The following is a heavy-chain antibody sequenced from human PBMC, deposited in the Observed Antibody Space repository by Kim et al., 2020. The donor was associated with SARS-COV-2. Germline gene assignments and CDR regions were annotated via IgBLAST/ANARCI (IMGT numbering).Heavy chain of an antibody. CDR1: GGTFSSYA. V-gene: IGHV1-69*13. D-gene: IGHD3-22*01. Sequence: SVKVSCKASGGTFSSYAISWVRQAPGQGLEWMGGIIPIFGTANYAQKFQGRVTITADESTSTAYMELSSLRSEDTAVYYCARERVTYYYDSSGYYWEYYYYYGMDVWGQGTTVTVSS. J-gene: IGHJ6*02. CDR3: ARERVTYYYDSSGYYWEYYYYYGMDV. CDR2: IIPIFGTA.